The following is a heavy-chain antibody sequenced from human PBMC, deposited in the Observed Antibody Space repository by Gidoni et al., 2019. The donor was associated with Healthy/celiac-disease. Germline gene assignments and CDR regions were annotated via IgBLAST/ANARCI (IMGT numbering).Heavy chain of an antibody. CDR3: ARDSGADSR. V-gene: IGHV4-34*01. J-gene: IGHJ4*02. Sequence: QVQLQQWGAGLLKPSETLSLPCAVYGGSFSGYYWSWIRQPPGKGLEWIGEINHSGSTNYNPSLKSRVTISVDTSKNQFSLKLSSVTAADTAVYYCARDSGADSRWGQGTLVTVSS. CDR2: INHSGST. D-gene: IGHD3-10*01. CDR1: GGSFSGYY.